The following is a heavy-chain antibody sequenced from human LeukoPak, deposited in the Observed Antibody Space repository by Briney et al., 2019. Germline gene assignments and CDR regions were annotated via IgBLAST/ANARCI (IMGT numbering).Heavy chain of an antibody. J-gene: IGHJ4*02. V-gene: IGHV3-23*01. CDR3: AKDRSRHYGSGSYCIPTLDY. Sequence: GGSLRLSCTASGFTFSAHAMNWVRQAPGKGLEWVSAISGSGSSTYYADSVKGRFTISRDNSMYTLYLQMDSLRAEDTAVYYCAKDRSRHYGSGSYCIPTLDYWGQGTLVTVSS. CDR2: ISGSGSST. CDR1: GFTFSAHA. D-gene: IGHD3-10*01.